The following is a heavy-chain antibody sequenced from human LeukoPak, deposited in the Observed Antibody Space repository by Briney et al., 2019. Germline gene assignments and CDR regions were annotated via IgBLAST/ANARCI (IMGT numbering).Heavy chain of an antibody. V-gene: IGHV3-23*01. CDR1: GFTFSSYA. Sequence: QSGASLRLSCVASGFTFSSYAMSWVRQAPGKGLEWVSAISGSGGSTYYADSVKGRFTISRDNSKNTLYLQMNSLRAEDTAVYYCAKIEIPGTPNYYGMDVWGQGTTVTVSS. J-gene: IGHJ6*02. CDR3: AKIEIPGTPNYYGMDV. CDR2: ISGSGGST. D-gene: IGHD1-14*01.